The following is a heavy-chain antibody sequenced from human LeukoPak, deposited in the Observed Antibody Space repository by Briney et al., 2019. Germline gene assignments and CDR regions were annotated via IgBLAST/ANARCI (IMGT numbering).Heavy chain of an antibody. CDR1: GGSISSSSYY. V-gene: IGHV4-39*07. D-gene: IGHD4-17*01. CDR2: IYYSGST. Sequence: PSETLSLTCTVSGGSISSSSYYWGWIRQPPGKGLEWIGSIYYSGSTYYNPSLKSRVTISVDTSKNQFSLKLSSVTAADTAVYYCARDLGYGVTGGYWGQGTLVTVSS. CDR3: ARDLGYGVTGGY. J-gene: IGHJ4*02.